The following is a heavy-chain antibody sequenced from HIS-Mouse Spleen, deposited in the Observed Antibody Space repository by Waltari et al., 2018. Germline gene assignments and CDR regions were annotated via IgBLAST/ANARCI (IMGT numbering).Heavy chain of an antibody. CDR2: IYYSGST. CDR3: ARGLVAAGIFDY. CDR1: GGSISSYY. J-gene: IGHJ4*02. V-gene: IGHV4-59*01. D-gene: IGHD1-26*01. Sequence: QVQLQESGPGLVKPSETLSLTCTVSGGSISSYYWSWIRQPPGKGLEWIGYIYYSGSTNYSPSLKSRSTISVDTSKNQFSLKLSSVTAADTAVYYCARGLVAAGIFDYWGQGTLVTVSS.